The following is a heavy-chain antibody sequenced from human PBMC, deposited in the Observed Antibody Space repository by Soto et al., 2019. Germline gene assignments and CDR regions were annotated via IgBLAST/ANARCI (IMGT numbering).Heavy chain of an antibody. Sequence: QVQLVESGGGVVQPGRSLRLSRAASGFTFSRFGMHWVRQAPGRGLEWVAVVSYDGSNKFYADYVKGRFTISRDNSKNTLFLQMNSLGAEDTAVYYCAKSRSPCGTCYATAFDSWGQGTLVTVSS. CDR1: GFTFSRFG. CDR2: VSYDGSNK. D-gene: IGHD2-15*01. CDR3: AKSRSPCGTCYATAFDS. J-gene: IGHJ4*02. V-gene: IGHV3-30*18.